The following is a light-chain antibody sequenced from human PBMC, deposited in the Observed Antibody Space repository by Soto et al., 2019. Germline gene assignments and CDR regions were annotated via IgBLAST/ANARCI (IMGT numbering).Light chain of an antibody. J-gene: IGKJ4*01. CDR3: QQFNNYPLT. V-gene: IGKV1D-13*01. CDR2: DAS. CDR1: QGISSA. Sequence: ASQLGQEPSSLSSSVGDRDTLTFRASQGISSALAWYQQKPGKAPKLLIYDASSLESGVPSRFSGSGSGTDFTPTISSLQPEDFATYYCQQFNNYPLTFGEGTKVDIK.